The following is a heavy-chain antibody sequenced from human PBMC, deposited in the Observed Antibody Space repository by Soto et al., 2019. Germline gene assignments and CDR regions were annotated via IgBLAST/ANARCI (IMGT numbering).Heavy chain of an antibody. D-gene: IGHD6-13*01. J-gene: IGHJ4*02. V-gene: IGHV3-43*01. CDR3: AKDIGDSSSWSQGIDY. Sequence: EVQLVESGGVVVQPGGSLRLSCAASGFTFDDYTMHWVRQAPGKGLEWVSLISWDGGSTYYADSVKGRFTISRDNSKNSLYLQMNSLRTEDTALYYCAKDIGDSSSWSQGIDYWGQGTLVTVSS. CDR2: ISWDGGST. CDR1: GFTFDDYT.